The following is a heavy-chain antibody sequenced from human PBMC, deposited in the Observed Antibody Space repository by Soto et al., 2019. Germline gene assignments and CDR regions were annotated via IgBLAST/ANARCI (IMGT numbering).Heavy chain of an antibody. V-gene: IGHV4-4*07. CDR2: IFSSGST. D-gene: IGHD5-12*01. Sequence: QVRLQESGPGLLKPSETLSLTCTVSGGSINTFYWSWVRQPAGKGLEWIGRIFSSGSTSFNPSLESRVAMSVDTSKTHFSLNLRSVTAADMAVYYCAREGSYSAYNFAHGIQLWSFDFWGQGALFTFSS. CDR3: AREGSYSAYNFAHGIQLWSFDF. J-gene: IGHJ4*02. CDR1: GGSINTFY.